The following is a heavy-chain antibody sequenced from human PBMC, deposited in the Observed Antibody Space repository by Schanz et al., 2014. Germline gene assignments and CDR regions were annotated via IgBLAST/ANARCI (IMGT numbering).Heavy chain of an antibody. J-gene: IGHJ3*01. D-gene: IGHD5-12*01. V-gene: IGHV3-23*04. CDR1: GFTFRSYG. CDR3: ARDGGRDGYNLAFDV. CDR2: IGGSGDST. Sequence: VQLVESGGGVVQPGRSLRLSCAASGFTFRSYGMHWVRQAPGKGLEWVSGIGGSGDSTHYADSVKGRFIISRDNSKNTLYLQVNSLRAEDTAVYFCARDGGRDGYNLAFDVWGQGTLVTVSS.